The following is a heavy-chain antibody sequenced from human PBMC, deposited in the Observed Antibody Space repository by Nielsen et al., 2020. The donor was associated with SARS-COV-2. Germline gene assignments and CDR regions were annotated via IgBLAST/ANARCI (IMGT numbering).Heavy chain of an antibody. J-gene: IGHJ5*02. CDR1: GYTFTSYA. CDR3: ARDLSSTSWFGRETNWSDP. CDR2: INTNTGNP. D-gene: IGHD2-2*01. Sequence: ASVKVSCKASGYTFTSYAMNWVRQAPGQGLEWMGWINTNTGNPTYAQGFTGRFVFSLDTSVSTAYLQICSLKAEDTAVYYCARDLSSTSWFGRETNWSDPWGQGTLVTVSS. V-gene: IGHV7-4-1*01.